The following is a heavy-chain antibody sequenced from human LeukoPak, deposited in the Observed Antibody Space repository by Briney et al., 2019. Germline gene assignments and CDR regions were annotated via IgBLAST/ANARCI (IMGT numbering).Heavy chain of an antibody. J-gene: IGHJ6*03. Sequence: NPSETLSLTCNVSGGSFNGYYWTWIGQPRGKGLEWIAEINHIGTTNHNPSLKSRVSVSTDTSKNQFFLRLTSVTAADTALYYCARLVVTAPQNHYYMDVWGEGTTVTVSS. CDR1: GGSFNGYY. V-gene: IGHV4-34*01. D-gene: IGHD2-21*02. CDR3: ARLVVTAPQNHYYMDV. CDR2: INHIGTT.